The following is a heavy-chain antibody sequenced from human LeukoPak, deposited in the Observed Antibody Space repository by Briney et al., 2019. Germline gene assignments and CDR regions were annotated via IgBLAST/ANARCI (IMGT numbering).Heavy chain of an antibody. CDR1: GFTFSSYW. J-gene: IGHJ4*02. CDR2: INTDGSST. V-gene: IGHV3-74*01. Sequence: GGSLRLSCAASGFTFSSYWMHWVRQAPGKGLVWVSRINTDGSSTSYADSVKGRFTISRDNAKNTLYLQMNSLRAEDTAVYYCARGPRYGSSYYWGQGTLVTVSS. CDR3: ARGPRYGSSYY. D-gene: IGHD6-6*01.